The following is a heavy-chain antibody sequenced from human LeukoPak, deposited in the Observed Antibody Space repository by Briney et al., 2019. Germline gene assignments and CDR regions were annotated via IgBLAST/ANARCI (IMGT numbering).Heavy chain of an antibody. Sequence: SETLSLTCAVYGGSFSGYYWSWIRQPPGKGLEWIGEINHSGSTNYNPSLKSRVTISVDTSKNQFSLKLSSVTAADTAVYYCVGVSSGWYYFDYWGQGILVTVSS. V-gene: IGHV4-34*01. D-gene: IGHD6-19*01. CDR2: INHSGST. J-gene: IGHJ4*02. CDR3: VGVSSGWYYFDY. CDR1: GGSFSGYY.